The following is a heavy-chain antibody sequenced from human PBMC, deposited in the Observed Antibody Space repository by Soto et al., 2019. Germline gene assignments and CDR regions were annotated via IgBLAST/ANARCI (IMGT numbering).Heavy chain of an antibody. CDR1: GFTVSIYA. CDR3: VKGEYYYDSSGYYPFDY. V-gene: IGHV3-64D*06. Sequence: PGGSLRLSCSASGFTVSIYAMHWVRQAPGKGLEYVSSISINGGSTHYADSVKGRFTISRDNSKNTQYLQMSSLRADDTALYYCVKGEYYYDSSGYYPFDYWGQGTLVTVSS. J-gene: IGHJ4*02. D-gene: IGHD3-22*01. CDR2: ISINGGST.